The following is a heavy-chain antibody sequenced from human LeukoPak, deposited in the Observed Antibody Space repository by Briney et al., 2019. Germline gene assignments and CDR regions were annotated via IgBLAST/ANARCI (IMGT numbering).Heavy chain of an antibody. V-gene: IGHV4-4*07. Sequence: PAETLSLTCAVSGGSLSSYYWSWIRQPAGKGLEWIGRIYTSGSTNYNPSLTSRVTMSVDTSKNQFSLKLSSVTAADTAVYYCARDGTTVVYPCYMDVWGKETTVSVSS. J-gene: IGHJ6*03. CDR2: IYTSGST. D-gene: IGHD4-23*01. CDR1: GGSLSSYY. CDR3: ARDGTTVVYPCYMDV.